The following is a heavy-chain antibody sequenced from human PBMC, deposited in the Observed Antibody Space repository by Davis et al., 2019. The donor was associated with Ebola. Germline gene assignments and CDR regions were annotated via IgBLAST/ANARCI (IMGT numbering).Heavy chain of an antibody. D-gene: IGHD3-22*01. V-gene: IGHV3-49*03. Sequence: PGGSLRLSCTASGFTFGDYAMSWFRQAPGKGLEWVGFIRSKAYGGTTEYAASVKGRFTISRDDSKSIAYLQMNSLKTEDTAVYYCTRVGSNNDYDENYYYMDVWGKGTTVTVSS. CDR1: GFTFGDYA. J-gene: IGHJ6*03. CDR3: TRVGSNNDYDENYYYMDV. CDR2: IRSKAYGGTT.